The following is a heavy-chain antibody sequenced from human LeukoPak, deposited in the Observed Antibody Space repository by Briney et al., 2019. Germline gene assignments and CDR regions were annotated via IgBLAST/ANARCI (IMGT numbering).Heavy chain of an antibody. D-gene: IGHD2-15*01. J-gene: IGHJ6*02. CDR3: EKDSHLDV. V-gene: IGHV4-39*01. CDR1: GGSISGTDLY. Sequence: PLETLSLTCTVSGGSISGTDLYWGWIRRLPGKGLEWIGNIHSSGNSFCNPSLKSRVTISVDTSKNQFSLKLSSVTAADTAVYYCEKDSHLDVWGQGTTVTVSS. CDR2: IHSSGNS.